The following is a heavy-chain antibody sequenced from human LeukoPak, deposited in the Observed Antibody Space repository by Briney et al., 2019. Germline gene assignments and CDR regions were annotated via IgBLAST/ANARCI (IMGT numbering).Heavy chain of an antibody. CDR3: AKDHPSYYDSSGYDY. CDR2: ISYDGSNK. D-gene: IGHD3-22*01. Sequence: GRSLRLSCAASGFTFSSYGMHWVRQAPGKGLEWVAVISYDGSNKYYADSVKGRFTISRDNSKNTLYLQMNSLRAEDTAVYYCAKDHPSYYDSSGYDYWGQGTLVTVSS. J-gene: IGHJ4*02. V-gene: IGHV3-30*18. CDR1: GFTFSSYG.